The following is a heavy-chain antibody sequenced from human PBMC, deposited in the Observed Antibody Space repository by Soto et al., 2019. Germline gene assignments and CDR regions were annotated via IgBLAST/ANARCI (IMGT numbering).Heavy chain of an antibody. CDR1: GFTFSGSA. D-gene: IGHD4-17*01. CDR2: IRSKANSYAT. Sequence: EVQLVESGGGLVQPGGSLKLSCAASGFTFSGSAMHWVRQASGKGLEWVGRIRSKANSYATAYAASVKGRFTISRDDSKNTAYLQMNSLKTEDTAVYYCTSEGGDYVSDYWGQGTLVTVSS. V-gene: IGHV3-73*01. CDR3: TSEGGDYVSDY. J-gene: IGHJ4*02.